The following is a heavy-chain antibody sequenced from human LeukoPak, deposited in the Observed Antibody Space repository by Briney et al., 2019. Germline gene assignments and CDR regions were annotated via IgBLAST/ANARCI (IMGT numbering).Heavy chain of an antibody. CDR1: GGSISSSSYY. D-gene: IGHD4-11*01. CDR3: ARHASDYSNYDY. CDR2: IYYSGST. V-gene: IGHV4-39*01. J-gene: IGHJ4*02. Sequence: SETLSLTCTVSGGSISSSSYYWGWTRQPPGKGLEWIGSIYYSGSTYYNPSLKSRVTISVDTSKNQFSLKLSSVTAADTAVYYCARHASDYSNYDYWGQGTLVTVSS.